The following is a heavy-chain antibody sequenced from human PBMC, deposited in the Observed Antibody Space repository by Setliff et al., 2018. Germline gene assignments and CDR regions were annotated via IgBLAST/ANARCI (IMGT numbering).Heavy chain of an antibody. J-gene: IGHJ4*02. CDR1: GFTFSDYY. Sequence: PGGSLRLSCAASGFTFSDYYMSWIRQAPGKGLEWVSYISSGSISTTHYADSVRGRFTVSRDNAKNTLYLEMNNLRAEDSAVYYCARRGTTAFDFWGLGTLVTVSS. CDR2: ISSGSISTT. D-gene: IGHD4-4*01. CDR3: ARRGTTAFDF. V-gene: IGHV3-11*06.